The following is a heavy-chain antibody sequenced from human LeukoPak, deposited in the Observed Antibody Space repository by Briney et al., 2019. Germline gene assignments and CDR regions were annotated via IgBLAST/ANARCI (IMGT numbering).Heavy chain of an antibody. V-gene: IGHV4-39*02. D-gene: IGHD2-2*02. CDR3: ARDNYVVPAAINDY. CDR2: IYYSGST. J-gene: IGHJ4*02. Sequence: SETLSLTCTVSGGSISSSSYYWGWIRQPPGKGLEWIGSIYYSGSTYYNPSLKSRVTISVDTSKNQFSLKLSSVTAADTAVYYCARDNYVVPAAINDYWGQGTLVTVSS. CDR1: GGSISSSSYY.